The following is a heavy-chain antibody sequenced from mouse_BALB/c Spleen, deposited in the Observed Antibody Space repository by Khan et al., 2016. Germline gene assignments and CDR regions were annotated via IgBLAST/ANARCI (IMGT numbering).Heavy chain of an antibody. J-gene: IGHJ4*01. V-gene: IGHV2-3*01. CDR3: AKFSPDYYSMDY. CDR1: GFSLTSYG. Sequence: QVQLQQSGPGLVAPSQSLSITCSVSGFSLTSYGVSWVRQPPGKGLEWLGVIWGSGSTNYHSALISRLIISKDNSKNQVFLKLNRQQTDDTASYYCAKFSPDYYSMDYWGQGTSVTVSS. D-gene: IGHD6-2*01. CDR2: IWGSGST.